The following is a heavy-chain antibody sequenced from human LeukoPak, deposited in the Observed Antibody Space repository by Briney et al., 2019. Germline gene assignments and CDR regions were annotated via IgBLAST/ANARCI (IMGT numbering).Heavy chain of an antibody. CDR1: GGTFSSYA. CDR2: IIPIFGTA. J-gene: IGHJ6*03. CDR3: ARSYLAPESYSSSWYEAYYYYYYMDV. D-gene: IGHD6-13*01. V-gene: IGHV1-69*05. Sequence: SVKVSCKASGGTFSSYAISWVRQAPGQGLEWMGGIIPIFGTANYAQKFQGRVTITTDESTSTAYMELSSLRSEDTAVYYCARSYLAPESYSSSWYEAYYYYYYMDVWGKGTTVTVSS.